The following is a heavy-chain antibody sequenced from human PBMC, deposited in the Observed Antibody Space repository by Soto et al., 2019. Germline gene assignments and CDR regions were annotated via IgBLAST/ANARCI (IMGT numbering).Heavy chain of an antibody. CDR2: MNPNSGNT. D-gene: IGHD6-6*01. Sequence: QVQLVQSGAEVKKPGASVKVSCKASGYTFTSYDINWVRQATGQGLEWMGWMNPNSGNTGYAQKFQGRGTMTRNTSISTAYMELSSLRSEDTAVYYCARVGAARLKLAFDIWGQGTMVTVSS. CDR3: ARVGAARLKLAFDI. V-gene: IGHV1-8*01. CDR1: GYTFTSYD. J-gene: IGHJ3*02.